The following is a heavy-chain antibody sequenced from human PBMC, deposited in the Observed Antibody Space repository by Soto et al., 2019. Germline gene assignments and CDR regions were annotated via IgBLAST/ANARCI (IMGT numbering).Heavy chain of an antibody. V-gene: IGHV1-69*06. CDR1: GGSFSSYS. CDR2: IMPISDST. CDR3: ASILGGIFDY. D-gene: IGHD3-3*01. Sequence: QVQLVQSGAEVKKPGSSVKVSCKASGGSFSSYSISWVRQAPGQGLEWMGGIMPISDSTKYAQNFQDRVTITADRSTGTAYMEMSRLRSDDTVVYYCASILGGIFDYWGQGTLVTVSS. J-gene: IGHJ4*02.